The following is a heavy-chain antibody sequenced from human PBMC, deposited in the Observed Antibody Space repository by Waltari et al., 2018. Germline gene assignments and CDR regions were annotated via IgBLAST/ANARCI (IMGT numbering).Heavy chain of an antibody. J-gene: IGHJ2*01. CDR1: GGSISSDS. Sequence: QVQLRESGPGLVRPAETLSLTCSVSGGSISSDSWSWIRQAPGKGLEVLGNVHNSGTTNDSPSVESRVTMSLGSSQTQFCLRLRSLTAADTAVYFCARDQQPMYFDIWGRGILVTVSA. D-gene: IGHD6-13*01. V-gene: IGHV4-4*07. CDR3: ARDQQPMYFDI. CDR2: VHNSGTT.